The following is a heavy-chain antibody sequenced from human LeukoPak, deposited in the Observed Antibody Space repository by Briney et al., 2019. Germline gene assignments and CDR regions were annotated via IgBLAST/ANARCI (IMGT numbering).Heavy chain of an antibody. Sequence: GRSLRLSCAASGFTFRNYDMHWVRQAPGKGLEWVSYISSSGSTIYYADSVKGRFTISRDNAKNSLYLQMNSLRAEDTAVYYCARVGGMKPLDYWGQGTLVTVSS. J-gene: IGHJ4*02. CDR3: ARVGGMKPLDY. V-gene: IGHV3-48*03. CDR2: ISSSGSTI. D-gene: IGHD1-14*01. CDR1: GFTFRNYD.